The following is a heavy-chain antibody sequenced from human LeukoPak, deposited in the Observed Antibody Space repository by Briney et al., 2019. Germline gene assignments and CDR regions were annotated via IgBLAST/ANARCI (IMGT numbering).Heavy chain of an antibody. J-gene: IGHJ3*01. CDR2: ISYTGHT. CDR3: AREPPWGGNLNDAFDL. D-gene: IGHD3-16*02. V-gene: IGHV4-39*02. Sequence: PSETLSFTCTGSGCSITSNSDYWGWIRQPPGKGLECVASISYTGHTQYNPSLKSRVTISIDTSKHQFSRKMASVTAADTAVYFCAREPPWGGNLNDAFDLWGHGTMVTVSS. CDR1: GCSITSNSDY.